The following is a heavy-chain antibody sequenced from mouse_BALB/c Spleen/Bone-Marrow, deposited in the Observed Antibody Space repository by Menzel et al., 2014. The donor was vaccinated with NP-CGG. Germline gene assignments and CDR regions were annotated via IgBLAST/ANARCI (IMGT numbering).Heavy chain of an antibody. J-gene: IGHJ3*01. CDR1: GFTFSDFY. D-gene: IGHD2-1*01. V-gene: IGHV7-1*02. CDR2: SRNKAKYYTT. CDR3: ARDVEDGNYFVY. Sequence: EVQRVESGGGLVQPGDSLRLSCATSGFTFSDFYMDWVRQPPGKRLEWIAASRNKAKYYTTEHSASEKGRFIASRGTSQSDLYLQINALRAEDTGIYYCARDVEDGNYFVYWGQGTLVTVSA.